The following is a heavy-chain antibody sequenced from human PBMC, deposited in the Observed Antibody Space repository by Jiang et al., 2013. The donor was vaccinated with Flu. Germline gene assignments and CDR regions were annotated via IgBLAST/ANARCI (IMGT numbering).Heavy chain of an antibody. CDR1: GFPLSTSGMC. J-gene: IGHJ3*02. D-gene: IGHD2-2*02. CDR3: ARINTGYCSSTSCYTRAFDI. Sequence: KPTQTLTLTCTFSGFPLSTSGMCVSWIRQPPGKALEWLALIDWDDDKYYSTSLKTRLTISKDTSKNQVVLTMTNMDPVDTATYYCARINTGYCSSTSCYTRAFDIWGQGTMVTVSS. CDR2: IDWDDDK. V-gene: IGHV2-70*01.